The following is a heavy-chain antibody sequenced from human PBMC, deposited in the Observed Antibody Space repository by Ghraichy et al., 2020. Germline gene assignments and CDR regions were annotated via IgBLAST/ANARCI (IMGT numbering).Heavy chain of an antibody. J-gene: IGHJ4*02. V-gene: IGHV1-69*13. CDR3: ARAPTHAYDIPTFYFDY. CDR1: GGTFSSYA. D-gene: IGHD3-9*01. Sequence: SVKVSCKASGGTFSSYAISWVRQAPGQGLEWMGGIIPIFGTTNYAQKFQGRVTITADESTSTAYMELSSLRSEDTAVYYCARAPTHAYDIPTFYFDYWGQGTLVTVSS. CDR2: IIPIFGTT.